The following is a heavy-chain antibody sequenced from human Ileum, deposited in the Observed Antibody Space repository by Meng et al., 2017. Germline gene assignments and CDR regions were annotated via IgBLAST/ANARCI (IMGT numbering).Heavy chain of an antibody. CDR2: IYHSGAF. J-gene: IGHJ4*02. Sequence: VHEEDAGPGRGKPSGTLARPCAVSGDSISTNWWNWVRQPPGKGLEWIGEIYHSGAFNYHPSLRSRVTISVDKSKNQLSLKLGSLTAADTAVYYCARGAIGTRPFDYWGQGTLVTVSS. CDR1: GDSISTNW. D-gene: IGHD2-21*01. CDR3: ARGAIGTRPFDY. V-gene: IGHV4-4*02.